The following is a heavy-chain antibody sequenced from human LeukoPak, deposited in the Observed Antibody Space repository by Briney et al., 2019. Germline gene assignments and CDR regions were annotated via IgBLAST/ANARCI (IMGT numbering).Heavy chain of an antibody. V-gene: IGHV4-59*11. D-gene: IGHD3-22*01. J-gene: IGHJ4*02. CDR1: GGSISSHN. CDR2: IYNSGSP. CDR3: ARVDSSGYYTFFDY. Sequence: PSETLSLTCTVSGGSISSHNWNWIRQPTGKGLEWIGDIYNSGSPNYNPSLKSRVTISVDTSKNQFSLKLSSVTAADTAEYYCARVDSSGYYTFFDYWGQGTLVTVSS.